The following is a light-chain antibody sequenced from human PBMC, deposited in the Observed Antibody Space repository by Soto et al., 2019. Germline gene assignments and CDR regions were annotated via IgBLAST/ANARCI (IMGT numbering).Light chain of an antibody. CDR3: QQYNSYPWT. Sequence: DIQMTQSPSTLSASVGDSVTITCGASQSISSWLAWYQQKPGKAPKXLIYKASSLESGVPSRFSGSGSGTEFTLTISSLQPDDFATYYCQQYNSYPWTFGQGTKVDIK. CDR2: KAS. V-gene: IGKV1-5*03. CDR1: QSISSW. J-gene: IGKJ1*01.